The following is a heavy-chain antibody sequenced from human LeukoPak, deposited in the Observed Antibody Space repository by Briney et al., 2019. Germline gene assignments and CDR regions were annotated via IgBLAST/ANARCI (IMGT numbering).Heavy chain of an antibody. V-gene: IGHV4-34*01. J-gene: IGHJ5*02. CDR3: ARVGGWNDGDWFDP. CDR2: INHSGST. D-gene: IGHD1-1*01. CDR1: GGSFSGYY. Sequence: SETLSLTCAVYGGSFSGYYWSWIRQPPGKGLEWIGEINHSGSTNYNPSLKSRVTISIDTSKNQFSLKLSSVTAADTAVYYCARVGGWNDGDWFDPWGQGTLVTVSS.